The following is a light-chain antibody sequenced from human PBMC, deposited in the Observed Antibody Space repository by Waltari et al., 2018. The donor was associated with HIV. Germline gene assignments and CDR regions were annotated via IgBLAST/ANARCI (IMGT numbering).Light chain of an antibody. J-gene: IGLJ2*01. CDR1: SSNLGNNY. CDR2: DNN. CDR3: GTWDTGLSVVV. Sequence: QSVFTQPPSVSAAPGQKVTISCSGSSSNLGNNYVSWYQQLPGTAPKLLIYDNNNRPSGIPDRFSGSKSGTSATLGITGLQTGDEADYYCGTWDTGLSVVVFGGGTKLTVL. V-gene: IGLV1-51*01.